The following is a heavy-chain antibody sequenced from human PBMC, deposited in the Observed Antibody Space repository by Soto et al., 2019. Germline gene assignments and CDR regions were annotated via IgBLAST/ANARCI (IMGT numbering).Heavy chain of an antibody. Sequence: GASVKGSCKASGYTFTSYYMHWGRQAPGQGLEWMGIINHSGGSTSYAQKFQGRVTMTRDTSTSTVYMELSSLRSEDTAVYYCATAHYYDSSPHDAFDIWGQGTMVTVSS. CDR2: INHSGGST. CDR1: GYTFTSYY. V-gene: IGHV1-46*01. D-gene: IGHD3-22*01. J-gene: IGHJ3*02. CDR3: ATAHYYDSSPHDAFDI.